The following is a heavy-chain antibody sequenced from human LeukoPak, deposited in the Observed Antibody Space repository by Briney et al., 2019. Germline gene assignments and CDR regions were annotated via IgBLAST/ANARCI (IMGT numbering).Heavy chain of an antibody. CDR3: ARGRRWDLLVSLIDAPDI. V-gene: IGHV3-53*01. J-gene: IGHJ3*02. Sequence: GGSLRLSCAASGFSVSSNFMTWVRQAPGKGLEWVSVIFSGGSTYYADSVKGRFTISRDNSKNTLYLQMNSLRVEDTAIYYCARGRRWDLLVSLIDAPDIWGQGTMVTVSS. D-gene: IGHD1-26*01. CDR2: IFSGGST. CDR1: GFSVSSNF.